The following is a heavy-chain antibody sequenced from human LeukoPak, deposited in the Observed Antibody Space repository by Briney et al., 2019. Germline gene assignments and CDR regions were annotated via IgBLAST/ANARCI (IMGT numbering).Heavy chain of an antibody. Sequence: SETLSLTCTVSGVSISSSSYYWGWIRQPPGKGLEWIGSIYYSGSTYYNPSLKSRVTISVDTSKNQFSLKLSSVTAADTAIYYCARDANRFGVNSGGGIDYWGQGALVTVSS. J-gene: IGHJ4*02. V-gene: IGHV4-39*02. CDR3: ARDANRFGVNSGGGIDY. CDR1: GVSISSSSYY. D-gene: IGHD1-26*01. CDR2: IYYSGST.